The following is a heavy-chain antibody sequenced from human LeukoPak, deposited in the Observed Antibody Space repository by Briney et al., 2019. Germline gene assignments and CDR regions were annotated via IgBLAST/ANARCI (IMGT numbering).Heavy chain of an antibody. CDR2: ISSSSSYI. V-gene: IGHV3-21*01. CDR1: GFTFSSYS. CDR3: ARDRGGYYYDSSGYCFDY. J-gene: IGHJ4*02. D-gene: IGHD3-22*01. Sequence: GGSLRLSCAASGFTFSSYSMNWVRQAPGKGLEWVSSISSSSSYIYYADLVKGRFTISRDNDKKSLYLQMNSLRAEDTAVYYCARDRGGYYYDSSGYCFDYWGQGTLVTVSS.